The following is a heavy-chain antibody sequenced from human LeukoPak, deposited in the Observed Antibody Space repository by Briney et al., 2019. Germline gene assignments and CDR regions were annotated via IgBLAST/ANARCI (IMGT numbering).Heavy chain of an antibody. CDR2: ISGSGVST. CDR1: GFTFSSYS. Sequence: GGSLRLSCAASGFTFSSYSMNWVRQAPGKGLEWVSGISGSGVSTYYADSVKGRFTISRDNSKNTLYLQMNSLRAEDTAVYYCAKEEGYSSGWYEYWGQGTLVTVSS. CDR3: AKEEGYSSGWYEY. D-gene: IGHD6-19*01. V-gene: IGHV3-23*01. J-gene: IGHJ4*02.